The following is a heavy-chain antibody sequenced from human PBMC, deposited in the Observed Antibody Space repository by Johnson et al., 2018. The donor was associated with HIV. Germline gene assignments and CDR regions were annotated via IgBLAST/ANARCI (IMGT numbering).Heavy chain of an antibody. CDR1: GFTFSSYA. J-gene: IGHJ3*02. CDR3: AKDVGNYWPNAFDI. D-gene: IGHD3-22*01. CDR2: ISYDGSNK. V-gene: IGHV3-30-3*01. Sequence: QVQLVESGGDVVQPGRSLRLSCAASGFTFSSYAMHWVRQAPGKGLEWVAVISYDGSNKYYADSVNGRFTIFRDNSKNTLYLQMNGLRAEDTAIYYCAKDVGNYWPNAFDIWGQGTTVTVSS.